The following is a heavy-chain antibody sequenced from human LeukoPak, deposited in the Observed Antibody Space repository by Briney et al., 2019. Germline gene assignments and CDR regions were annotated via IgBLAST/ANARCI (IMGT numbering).Heavy chain of an antibody. Sequence: GGSLRLSCAASGFIFSDYYMNWIRQAPGKGLEWVSYISFSGDTMYYADSVKGRFTISRDNARNSLFLQMNSLRAEDTAVYYCASQSIVVGWGQGTLVTVSS. CDR1: GFIFSDYY. V-gene: IGHV3-11*01. CDR3: ASQSIVVG. J-gene: IGHJ4*02. CDR2: ISFSGDTM. D-gene: IGHD3-22*01.